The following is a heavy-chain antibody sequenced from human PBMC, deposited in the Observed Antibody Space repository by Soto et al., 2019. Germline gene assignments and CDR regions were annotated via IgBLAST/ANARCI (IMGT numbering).Heavy chain of an antibody. D-gene: IGHD3-22*01. CDR1: GGSISSYY. V-gene: IGHV4-59*01. CDR3: ARTATNYYDSSGYLQPNWGAFDI. CDR2: IYYSGST. Sequence: SETLSLTCTVSGGSISSYYWSWIRQPPGKGLEWIGYIYYSGSTNYNPSLKSRVTISVDTSKNQFSLKLSSVTAADTAVYYCARTATNYYDSSGYLQPNWGAFDIWGQGTMVTVSS. J-gene: IGHJ3*02.